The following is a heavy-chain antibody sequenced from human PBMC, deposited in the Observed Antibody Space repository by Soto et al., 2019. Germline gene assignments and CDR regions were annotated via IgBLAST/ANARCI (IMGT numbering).Heavy chain of an antibody. J-gene: IGHJ5*02. V-gene: IGHV5-51*01. D-gene: IGHD2-2*01. CDR3: ARNGQLEVDNWFDP. Sequence: ESLTIFFTGSGYSFTSYRIGWVRQMPGKGLEWMGIIYPVDSDTRYSPSFQGQVTISADKSISTAYLQWSSLKASDTAMYYCARNGQLEVDNWFDPWGQGTPVTVYS. CDR2: IYPVDSDT. CDR1: GYSFTSYR.